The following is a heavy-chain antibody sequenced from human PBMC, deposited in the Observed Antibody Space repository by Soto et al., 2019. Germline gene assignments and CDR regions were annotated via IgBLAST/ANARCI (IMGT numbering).Heavy chain of an antibody. CDR3: ARDGSSGWSDWYFDL. V-gene: IGHV3-33*01. J-gene: IGHJ2*01. CDR1: GFTFSSYG. D-gene: IGHD6-19*01. CDR2: IWYDGSNK. Sequence: QVQLVESGGGVVQPGRSLRLSCAASGFTFSSYGMHWVRQAPGKGLEWVAVIWYDGSNKYYADSVKGRFTISRDNSKNPLYLPMNSLRAEDTAVYYCARDGSSGWSDWYFDLWGRGTLVTVSS.